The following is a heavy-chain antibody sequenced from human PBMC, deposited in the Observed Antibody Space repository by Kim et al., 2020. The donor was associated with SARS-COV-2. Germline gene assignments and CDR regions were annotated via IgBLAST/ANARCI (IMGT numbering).Heavy chain of an antibody. J-gene: IGHJ4*02. Sequence: AYSVKRRFTISRDNAKDTLYLQMNSLRAEDTAVYYCARRQYSSGWYYFDYWGQGTLVTVSS. V-gene: IGHV3-74*01. CDR3: ARRQYSSGWYYFDY. D-gene: IGHD6-19*01.